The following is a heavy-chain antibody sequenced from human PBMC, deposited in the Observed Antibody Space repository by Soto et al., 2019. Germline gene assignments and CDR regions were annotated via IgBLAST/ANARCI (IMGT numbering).Heavy chain of an antibody. D-gene: IGHD6-6*01. CDR1: GGSISSYY. J-gene: IGHJ4*02. Sequence: SETLSLTCTVSGGSISSYYWSWIRQPPGKGLEWIGYIYYSGSTNYNPSLKSRVTISVDTSKNQFSLKLSSVTAADTAVYYCARVRVIAARPGHYFDYWGQGTLVTVSS. CDR2: IYYSGST. CDR3: ARVRVIAARPGHYFDY. V-gene: IGHV4-59*01.